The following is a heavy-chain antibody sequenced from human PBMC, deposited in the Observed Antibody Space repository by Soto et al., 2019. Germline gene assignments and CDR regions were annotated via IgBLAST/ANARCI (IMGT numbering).Heavy chain of an antibody. D-gene: IGHD2-2*01. V-gene: IGHV3-30*18. CDR3: AKDGGDCSSTSCPGYYYYYMDV. CDR2: ISYDGSNK. J-gene: IGHJ6*03. CDR1: GFTFSSYG. Sequence: QVQLVESGGGVVQPGRSLRLSCAASGFTFSSYGMQWVRQAPGKGLEWVAVISYDGSNKYYADSVKGRFTISRDNYKNTLYLQMNSLRAEDTAVYYCAKDGGDCSSTSCPGYYYYYMDVLGTGTTVTVSS.